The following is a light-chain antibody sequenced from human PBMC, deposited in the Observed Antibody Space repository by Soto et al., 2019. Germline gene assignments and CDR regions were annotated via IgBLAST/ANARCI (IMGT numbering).Light chain of an antibody. CDR3: CSYTSSNTLV. V-gene: IGLV2-14*01. J-gene: IGLJ2*01. CDR1: SSDVGAYSY. CDR2: EVS. Sequence: QSALTQPASVSGSPGQSITISCTGTSSDVGAYSYVSWYQQHPGKAPKLMIFEVSDRPSGVSNRFSGSKSGNTASLTISGLQAEDEADYYRCSYTSSNTLVFGGGTKLTVL.